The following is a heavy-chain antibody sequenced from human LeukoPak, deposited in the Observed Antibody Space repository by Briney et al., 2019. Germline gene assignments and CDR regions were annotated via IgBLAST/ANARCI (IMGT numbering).Heavy chain of an antibody. Sequence: GGSLRLSCVASGFSFSDYWMTWVCQAPGKGLEWVANIKQDGSEKNYVDSVKGRFTSSRDNAKNSLYLQMNRLRAEDTAVYYCAGGYWNFGLWGRGTQVTVSS. CDR1: GFSFSDYW. CDR3: AGGYWNFGL. CDR2: IKQDGSEK. J-gene: IGHJ2*01. V-gene: IGHV3-7*01.